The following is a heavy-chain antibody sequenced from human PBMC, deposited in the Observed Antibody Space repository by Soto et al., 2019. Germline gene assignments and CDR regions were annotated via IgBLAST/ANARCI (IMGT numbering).Heavy chain of an antibody. Sequence: ASVKVSCKASGYTFTSYDINWVRQATGQGIEWMGWMNPNSGNTGYAQKFQGRVTMTRNTSISTAYMELSSLRSEDTAVYYCATPSEGHDRAFDIWGQGTMVTVSS. CDR3: ATPSEGHDRAFDI. D-gene: IGHD1-1*01. CDR2: MNPNSGNT. CDR1: GYTFTSYD. J-gene: IGHJ3*02. V-gene: IGHV1-8*01.